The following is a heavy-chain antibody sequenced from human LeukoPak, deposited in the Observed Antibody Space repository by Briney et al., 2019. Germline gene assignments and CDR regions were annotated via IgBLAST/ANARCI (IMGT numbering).Heavy chain of an antibody. Sequence: SETLSLTCTVSGGSISSSSYYWGWIRQPPGKGLEWIGSIYYSGSTYYNPSLKSRVTISVDTSKNQFSLKLSSVTAADTAVYYCARHVWGSYRYREYYFDYWGQGTLVTVSS. D-gene: IGHD3-16*02. CDR1: GGSISSSSYY. CDR3: ARHVWGSYRYREYYFDY. J-gene: IGHJ4*02. CDR2: IYYSGST. V-gene: IGHV4-39*01.